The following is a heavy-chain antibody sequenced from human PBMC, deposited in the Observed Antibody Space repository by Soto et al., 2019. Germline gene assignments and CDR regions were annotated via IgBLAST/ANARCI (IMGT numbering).Heavy chain of an antibody. CDR1: GSTFSSHS. D-gene: IGHD1-26*01. CDR2: ISSNSRYI. Sequence: EVQLVESGGGLVKPGGSLRLSCAASGSTFSSHSMNWVRQAPGKGLEWVSSISSNSRYIYYADSVKGRFTISRDNAKNSLYLQMNSLRAEDTAVYYCARDLKVGSTTDYVDYWGQGTLVTVSS. CDR3: ARDLKVGSTTDYVDY. V-gene: IGHV3-21*01. J-gene: IGHJ4*02.